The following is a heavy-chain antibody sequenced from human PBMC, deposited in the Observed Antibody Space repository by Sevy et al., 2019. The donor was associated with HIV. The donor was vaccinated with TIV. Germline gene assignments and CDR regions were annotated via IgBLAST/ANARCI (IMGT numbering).Heavy chain of an antibody. CDR1: GGSISSYY. CDR2: IYYSGST. Sequence: SETLSLTCTVSGGSISSYYWSWIRQPPGKGLEWIGYIYYSGSTNYNPSLKSRVTISVDTSKNQFSLKLSSVTAADTAVYYCASAHYDILTGYQFDYWGQGTLVTDSS. V-gene: IGHV4-59*01. CDR3: ASAHYDILTGYQFDY. D-gene: IGHD3-9*01. J-gene: IGHJ4*02.